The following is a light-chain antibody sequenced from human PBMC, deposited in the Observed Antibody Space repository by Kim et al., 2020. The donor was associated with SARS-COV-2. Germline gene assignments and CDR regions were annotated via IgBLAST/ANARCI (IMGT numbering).Light chain of an antibody. V-gene: IGKV4-1*01. Sequence: STINCKSSQSVLYSSNNMHYLAWYQQKPGQPPKLLIYWASTRASGVPDRFSGSGSGTDFTLTISSLQAEDVAVYYCQQYYSTPLTFGGGTKVDIK. J-gene: IGKJ4*01. CDR3: QQYYSTPLT. CDR1: QSVLYSSNNMHY. CDR2: WAS.